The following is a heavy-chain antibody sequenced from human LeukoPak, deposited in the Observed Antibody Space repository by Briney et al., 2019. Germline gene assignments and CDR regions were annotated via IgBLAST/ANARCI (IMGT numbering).Heavy chain of an antibody. D-gene: IGHD3-10*02. CDR3: ATVVRGVITNWFDP. CDR2: IYYSGST. Sequence: SETLSLTCTVSGGSISSSSYYWGWIRQPPGKGLEWIGSIYYSGSTNYNPSLKSRVTISVDTSKNQFSLKLSSVTAADTAVYYCATVVRGVITNWFDPWGQGTLVTVSS. V-gene: IGHV4-39*07. J-gene: IGHJ5*02. CDR1: GGSISSSSYY.